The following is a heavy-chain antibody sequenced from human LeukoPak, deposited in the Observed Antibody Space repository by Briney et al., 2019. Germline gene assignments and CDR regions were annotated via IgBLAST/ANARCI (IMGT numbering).Heavy chain of an antibody. Sequence: GGSLRLSCAASGFTFSSYTMHWVRQAPGKGLEWVTSIWFDGSSIHYADSVKGRVIISRDNSKSALYLQMNSLRAEDTAIYYCARDSLPMAVTGPFDHWGQGALVTVSS. D-gene: IGHD6-19*01. CDR1: GFTFSSYT. J-gene: IGHJ4*02. CDR3: ARDSLPMAVTGPFDH. V-gene: IGHV3-33*01. CDR2: IWFDGSSI.